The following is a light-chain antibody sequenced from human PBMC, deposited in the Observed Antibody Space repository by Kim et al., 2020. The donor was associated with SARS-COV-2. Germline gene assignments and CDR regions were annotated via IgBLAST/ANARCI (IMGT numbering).Light chain of an antibody. CDR3: QAWDNTWV. CDR1: KLGEKY. V-gene: IGLV3-1*01. CDR2: QDT. Sequence: SVSPGQTVTIPCSWDKLGEKYSYWYQQQPGQAPVLVIYQDTKRPSGIPERFAGSNSGNTATLTICGAQAMDEADYYCQAWDNTWVFGGGTQLTVL. J-gene: IGLJ3*02.